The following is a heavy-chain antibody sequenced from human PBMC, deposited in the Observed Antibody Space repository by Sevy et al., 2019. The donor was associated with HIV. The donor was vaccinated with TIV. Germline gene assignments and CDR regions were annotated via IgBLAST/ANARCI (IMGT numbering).Heavy chain of an antibody. J-gene: IGHJ4*02. CDR3: ARDGGGDYFDY. Sequence: GGSLRLSCAASGFTFSSYAMSWVRQAPGKGLEWMAVISNDATKKYHINSVKGRFTISRDNAKNTLYLQMNSLRSEDTAVYYCARDGGGDYFDYWGQGTLVTVSS. D-gene: IGHD3-16*01. V-gene: IGHV3-30*04. CDR2: ISNDATKK. CDR1: GFTFSSYA.